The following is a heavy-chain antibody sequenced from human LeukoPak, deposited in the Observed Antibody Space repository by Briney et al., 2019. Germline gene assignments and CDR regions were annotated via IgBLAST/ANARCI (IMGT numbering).Heavy chain of an antibody. J-gene: IGHJ5*02. CDR2: IYTSGST. CDR1: GGSISSYY. CDR3: ARQGTYYYDSSGDNWFDP. D-gene: IGHD3-22*01. Sequence: SETLSLTCTVSGGSISSYYWSWIRQPPGKGLEWIGYIYTSGSTNYNPSLKSRVTISVDTYKNQFSLQLSSVTAADTAVYYCARQGTYYYDSSGDNWFDPWGQGTLVTVSS. V-gene: IGHV4-4*09.